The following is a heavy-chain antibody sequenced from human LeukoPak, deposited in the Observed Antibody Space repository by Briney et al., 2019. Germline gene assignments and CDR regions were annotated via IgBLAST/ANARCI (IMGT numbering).Heavy chain of an antibody. CDR2: ISAYNGNT. Sequence: ASVKVSCKASGYTFTSYGISCVRQAPGHGLESMGWISAYNGNTNYAQKLQGRVTMTTDTSTSTAYMELRSLRSDDTAVYYCARDSVNYDFWSGYSPFDYWGQGTLVTVSS. CDR3: ARDSVNYDFWSGYSPFDY. CDR1: GYTFTSYG. V-gene: IGHV1-18*01. D-gene: IGHD3-3*01. J-gene: IGHJ4*02.